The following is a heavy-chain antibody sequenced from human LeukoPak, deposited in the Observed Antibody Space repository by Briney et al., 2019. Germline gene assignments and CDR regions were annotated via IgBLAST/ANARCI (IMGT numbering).Heavy chain of an antibody. CDR3: ARGEGLYPEYLQH. CDR1: GFTFSSYS. CDR2: ISSSSSYI. J-gene: IGHJ1*01. V-gene: IGHV3-21*01. D-gene: IGHD3-16*02. Sequence: GGSLRLSCAASGFTFSSYSMNWVRQAPGKGLEWVLSISSSSSYIYYADSVKGRFTISRDNAKNSLYLQMNSLRAEDTAVYYCARGEGLYPEYLQHWGQGTLVTVSS.